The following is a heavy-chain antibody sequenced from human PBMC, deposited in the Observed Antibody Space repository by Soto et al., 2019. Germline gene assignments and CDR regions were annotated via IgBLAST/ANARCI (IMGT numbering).Heavy chain of an antibody. CDR3: ATDSAGRGPFDP. D-gene: IGHD3-10*01. J-gene: IGHJ5*02. CDR1: GGSFGTNY. Sequence: ETLSLTCTISGGSFGTNYWSWIRQAPGKGLEWIGYTYHTGSTKYNPSLKSRATISVDTSKNQFSLTLNSAAAADTAVYYCATDSAGRGPFDPWGQGILVTVSS. V-gene: IGHV4-59*13. CDR2: TYHTGST.